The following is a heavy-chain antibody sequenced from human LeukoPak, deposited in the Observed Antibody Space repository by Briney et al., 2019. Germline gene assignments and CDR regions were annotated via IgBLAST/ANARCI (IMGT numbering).Heavy chain of an antibody. CDR1: GFIFSDYE. CDR3: ARGSPYYYDSSGFVDY. J-gene: IGHJ4*02. V-gene: IGHV3-48*03. CDR2: ISGSGTTK. D-gene: IGHD3-22*01. Sequence: PGGSLRLSCAASGFIFSDYEMNWVRQAPGKGLEWVSYISGSGTTKYYADSVKGRFTISRDNAKNSLYLQMNSLRAEDTAVYYCARGSPYYYDSSGFVDYWGQGTLVTVSS.